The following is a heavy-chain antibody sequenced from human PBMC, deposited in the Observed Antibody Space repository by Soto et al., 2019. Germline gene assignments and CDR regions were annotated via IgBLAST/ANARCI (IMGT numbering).Heavy chain of an antibody. CDR3: AKEMWEPTQGSDY. Sequence: GGSLRLSCAASGFTFSSYGMHWVRQAPGKGLEWVAVISYDGSNKYYADSVKGRFTISRDNSKNTLYLQMNSLRAEDTAVYYCAKEMWEPTQGSDYWGQGTLVTVSS. D-gene: IGHD1-26*01. V-gene: IGHV3-30*18. CDR1: GFTFSSYG. CDR2: ISYDGSNK. J-gene: IGHJ4*02.